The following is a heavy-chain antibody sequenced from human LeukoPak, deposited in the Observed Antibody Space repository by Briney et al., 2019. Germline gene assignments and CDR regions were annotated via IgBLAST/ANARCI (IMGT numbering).Heavy chain of an antibody. J-gene: IGHJ6*03. CDR3: ARPIRHYYYYMDV. CDR2: ISYSGST. CDR1: GGSISSSSYY. D-gene: IGHD1-1*01. V-gene: IGHV4-39*01. Sequence: SETLSLTCTVSGGSISSSSYYWGWIRQPPGKGLEWIGSISYSGSTYYNPSLKSRVTISVDTSKNQFSLKLSSVTAADTAVYYCARPIRHYYYYMDVWGKGTTVTISS.